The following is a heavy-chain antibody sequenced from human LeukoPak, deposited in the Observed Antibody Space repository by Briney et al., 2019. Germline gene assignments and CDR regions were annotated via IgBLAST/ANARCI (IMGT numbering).Heavy chain of an antibody. J-gene: IGHJ5*02. D-gene: IGHD3-22*01. Sequence: PSETLSLTCTVSNYSISSGYYWAWIRQPPGRGLEWIGSLYHSGSTYYNPSLKSRVTISVDTSKNQFSLKLSSVTAADTAVYYCARHGPFKYYYDSNARGWFDPWGQGTLVTVSP. V-gene: IGHV4-38-2*02. CDR3: ARHGPFKYYYDSNARGWFDP. CDR1: NYSISSGYY. CDR2: LYHSGST.